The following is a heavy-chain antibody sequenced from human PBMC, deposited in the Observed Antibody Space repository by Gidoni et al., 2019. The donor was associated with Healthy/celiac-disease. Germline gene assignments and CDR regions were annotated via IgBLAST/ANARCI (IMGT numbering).Heavy chain of an antibody. CDR3: AKILDYGGTLFDY. CDR2: ISYDGSNK. Sequence: QVQLVESGGGVVQPGRSLRLSCAAPGFTFSSYGMHWVRQAPGKGLEWVAVISYDGSNKYYADSVKGRFTISRDNSKNTLYLQMNSLRAEDTAVYYCAKILDYGGTLFDYWGQGTLVTVSS. CDR1: GFTFSSYG. D-gene: IGHD4-17*01. J-gene: IGHJ4*02. V-gene: IGHV3-30*18.